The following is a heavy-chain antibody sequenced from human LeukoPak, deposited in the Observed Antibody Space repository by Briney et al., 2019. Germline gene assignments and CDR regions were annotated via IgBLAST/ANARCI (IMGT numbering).Heavy chain of an antibody. D-gene: IGHD1-7*01. J-gene: IGHJ5*02. Sequence: GESLRISCKGSGYSFTSYWIGWVRQMPGKGLEWMGIIYPHDSDTRYSPSFQGQVTISADKSISTAYLQWSSLEASDTAIYYCARRYTNYWSPGFDPWGQGTLVTVSS. CDR1: GYSFTSYW. V-gene: IGHV5-51*01. CDR2: IYPHDSDT. CDR3: ARRYTNYWSPGFDP.